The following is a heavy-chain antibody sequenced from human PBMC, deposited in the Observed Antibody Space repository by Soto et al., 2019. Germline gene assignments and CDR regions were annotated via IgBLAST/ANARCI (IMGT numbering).Heavy chain of an antibody. CDR1: GFNFTSSA. J-gene: IGHJ4*02. CDR3: ESEEGATGLV. CDR2: TVVGNGNT. D-gene: IGHD5-12*01. Sequence: QMQVVQSGPEVKKPGTTGKVSCKTSGFNFTSSAVPWVRQARGQRLEWMGRTVVGNGNTYYAQKCHKRGLLTRDMSTSTGYKELRRLTFEDTAIYSCESEEGATGLVWGPGSLVTVSS. V-gene: IGHV1-58*01.